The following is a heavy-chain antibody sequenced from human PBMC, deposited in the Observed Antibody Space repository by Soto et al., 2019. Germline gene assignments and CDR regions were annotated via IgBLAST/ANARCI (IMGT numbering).Heavy chain of an antibody. CDR2: ISGYNGNT. J-gene: IGHJ6*02. V-gene: IGHV1-18*01. D-gene: IGHD6-19*01. CDR3: SRFIMVGGWFDPNYYHGMDV. CDR1: GYTFSNYG. Sequence: ASVKVSCKTSGYTFSNYGINWVRQAPGQGLEGMGWISGYNGNTNYAQTVQGRVTMTTDTSTGTVYMALWSLKSDDTAIYYCSRFIMVGGWFDPNYYHGMDVWGQGTTVTVSS.